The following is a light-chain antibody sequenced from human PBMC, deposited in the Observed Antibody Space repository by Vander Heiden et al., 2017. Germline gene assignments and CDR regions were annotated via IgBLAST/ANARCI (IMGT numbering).Light chain of an antibody. J-gene: IGKJ1*01. CDR2: GAS. Sequence: AIQMTQSPSSLSASVGDRVTITCRASQGIRNDLGWYQQKPGKAPKLLIYGASSLHSGVRSRFSGSGSGTDFTLTISSLQPEDFATYYCLQDYNYPATFGQGTKVEIK. CDR1: QGIRND. CDR3: LQDYNYPAT. V-gene: IGKV1-6*01.